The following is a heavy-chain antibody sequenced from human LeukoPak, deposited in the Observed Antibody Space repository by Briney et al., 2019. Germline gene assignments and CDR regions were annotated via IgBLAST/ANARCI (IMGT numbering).Heavy chain of an antibody. J-gene: IGHJ3*02. Sequence: GEPLQTSSQGSGSRFTSYWIGWVREIPGKGLEWMGIIYPGDSDTRYSPSFQGQVTFSADKSISTSYLQWSSLKASDTAMYYCATSTVTTSGVRLAFDIWGQGTMVTVSS. V-gene: IGHV5-51*01. CDR1: GSRFTSYW. CDR3: ATSTVTTSGVRLAFDI. CDR2: IYPGDSDT. D-gene: IGHD4-11*01.